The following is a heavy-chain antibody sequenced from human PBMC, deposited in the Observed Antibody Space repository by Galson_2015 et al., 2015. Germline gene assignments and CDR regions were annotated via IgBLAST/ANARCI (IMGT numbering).Heavy chain of an antibody. Sequence: SLRLSCAASGFTFSSYGMHWVRQAPGKGLEWVAVISYDGSNKYYADSVKGRFTISRDNSKNTLYLQMNSLRAEDTAVYYCTTEDYYDSSGYYYLDAFDIWGQGTMVTVSS. CDR3: TTEDYYDSSGYYYLDAFDI. V-gene: IGHV3-33*01. CDR2: ISYDGSNK. CDR1: GFTFSSYG. J-gene: IGHJ3*02. D-gene: IGHD3-22*01.